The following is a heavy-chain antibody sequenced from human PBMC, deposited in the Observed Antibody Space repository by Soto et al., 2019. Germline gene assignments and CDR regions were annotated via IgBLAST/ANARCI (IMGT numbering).Heavy chain of an antibody. CDR2: IKRDGSKK. CDR3: ARDVSPGSSSLYLDAFDI. J-gene: IGHJ3*02. CDR1: GFTLSAYW. V-gene: IGHV3-7*05. D-gene: IGHD6-13*01. Sequence: EVQLEESGGDLVQPGGSLRLSCAASGFTLSAYWMTWVRQAPGKGLEWVANIKRDGSKKSYLDSVRGRFTISRDNVGNSLYLQIDSLRADDTALYYCARDVSPGSSSLYLDAFDIWGQGTMVTVSS.